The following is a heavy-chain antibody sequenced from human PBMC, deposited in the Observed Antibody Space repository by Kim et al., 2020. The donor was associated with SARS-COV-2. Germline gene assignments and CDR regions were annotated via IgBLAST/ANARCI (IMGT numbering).Heavy chain of an antibody. V-gene: IGHV3-23*01. CDR1: GFTFSAYA. D-gene: IGHD6-19*01. CDR3: ASRDLRGVDSDWSLPRGFFFDY. J-gene: IGHJ4*02. CDR2: ISGSGHKT. Sequence: GGSLRLSCAASGFTFSAYAMSWVRQAPGKGLEWVSAISGSGHKTYYADSVRGRFTISRDNSKNTLYLQMNSLRAEDMALYYCASRDLRGVDSDWSLPRGFFFDYWGQGSLVTVSS.